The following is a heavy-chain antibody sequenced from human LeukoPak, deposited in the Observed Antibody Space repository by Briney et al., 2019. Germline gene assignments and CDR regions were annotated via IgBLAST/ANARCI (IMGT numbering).Heavy chain of an antibody. CDR2: ISGSGGST. Sequence: GGSLRLSCAASGFTFSSYAMSWVRQAPGKGLEWVSAISGSGGSTYYADSVKGRFTISRDNSKNTLYLQMNSLRAEDTAVHYCAKDIAARFYFDYWGQGTLVTVSS. CDR3: AKDIAARFYFDY. J-gene: IGHJ4*02. CDR1: GFTFSSYA. D-gene: IGHD6-6*01. V-gene: IGHV3-23*01.